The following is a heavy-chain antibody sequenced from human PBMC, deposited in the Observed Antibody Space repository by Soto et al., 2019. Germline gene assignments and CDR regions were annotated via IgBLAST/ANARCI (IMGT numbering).Heavy chain of an antibody. CDR1: WYTLTSYG. CDR2: ISAYNGNT. CDR3: ARDGPLYCSGGRRPPDA. D-gene: IGHD2-15*01. J-gene: IGHJ3*01. Sequence: GASVSGAWKAGWYTLTSYGMILVRQAPLQWLELMGWISAYNGNTNYAQKLQGRVTMTTDTSTSTAYMELRSLRSDDTAVYYCARDGPLYCSGGRRPPDA. V-gene: IGHV1-18*01.